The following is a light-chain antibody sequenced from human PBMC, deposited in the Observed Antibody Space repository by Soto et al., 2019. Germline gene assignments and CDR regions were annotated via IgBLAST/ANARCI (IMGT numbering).Light chain of an antibody. CDR3: QQYYSSPFT. V-gene: IGKV4-1*01. CDR1: RSILSSSNNKNF. J-gene: IGKJ3*01. Sequence: DIVMTQSPDSLALSLGETATINCKSSRSILSSSNNKNFLAWYQQKPGQPPRLLIYWASTRESGVPDRFSGSGSGTDSTLTISSLQAEDVAVYYCQQYYSSPFTFGPGTKVDIK. CDR2: WAS.